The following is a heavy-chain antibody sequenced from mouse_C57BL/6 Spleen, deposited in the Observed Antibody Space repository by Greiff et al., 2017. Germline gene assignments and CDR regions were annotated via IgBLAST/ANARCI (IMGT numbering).Heavy chain of an antibody. Sequence: VKLMESGPGLVQPSQRLSITCTVSGFSLTSYGVHWVRQSPGKGLEWLGVIWSGGSTDYNAAFISRLSISKDNSKSQVFFKMNSLQADDTAIYYCARGGRGSPYAMDYWGQGTSVTVSS. J-gene: IGHJ4*01. D-gene: IGHD1-1*01. CDR1: GFSLTSYG. V-gene: IGHV2-2*01. CDR2: IWSGGST. CDR3: ARGGRGSPYAMDY.